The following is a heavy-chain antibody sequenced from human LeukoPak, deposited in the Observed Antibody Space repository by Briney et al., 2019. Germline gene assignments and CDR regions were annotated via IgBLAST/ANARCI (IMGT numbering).Heavy chain of an antibody. CDR2: ISSSSSYI. V-gene: IGHV3-21*01. CDR3: AGKRITMVRGVIEGRPFDP. J-gene: IGHJ5*02. D-gene: IGHD3-10*01. CDR1: GFTFSSYS. Sequence: PGGSLRLSCAASGFTFSSYSMNWVRQAPGKGLEWVSSISSSSSYIYYADSVKGRFIISRDNAKNSLYLQMNSLRAEDTAVYYCAGKRITMVRGVIEGRPFDPWGQGTLVTVFS.